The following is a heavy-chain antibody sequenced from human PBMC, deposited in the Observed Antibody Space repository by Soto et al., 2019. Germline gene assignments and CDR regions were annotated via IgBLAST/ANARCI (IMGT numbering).Heavy chain of an antibody. CDR1: GFTFSSCG. CDR3: ARVAY. Sequence: AVSLRLSCAASGFTFSSCGMHWVRQAPGKGLEWVAVISYDGSNKYYADSVKGRFTISRDNSKNTLYLQMNSLRPEDTAMYYCARVAYWGPGTQVT. CDR2: ISYDGSNK. J-gene: IGHJ4*02. V-gene: IGHV3-30*03.